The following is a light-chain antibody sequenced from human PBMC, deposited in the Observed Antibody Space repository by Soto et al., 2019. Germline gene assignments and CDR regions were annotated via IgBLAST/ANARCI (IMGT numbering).Light chain of an antibody. CDR2: NNN. Sequence: QSVLTQPPSVSGAPGQRVTISCTGSSSNFGAGYDVHWYQQFPGTAPKLLIYNNNNRPSGVPDRFSGSKSGTSASLAITGLQAEDEADYYCQAYDGSLSGVLFGGGTKLTVL. CDR1: SSNFGAGYD. CDR3: QAYDGSLSGVL. J-gene: IGLJ2*01. V-gene: IGLV1-40*01.